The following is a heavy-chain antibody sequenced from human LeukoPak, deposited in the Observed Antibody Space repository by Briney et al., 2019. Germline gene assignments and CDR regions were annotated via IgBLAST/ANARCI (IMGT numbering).Heavy chain of an antibody. D-gene: IGHD3-22*01. J-gene: IGHJ6*02. Sequence: PGGSLRLSCAASGFTFSNSPMTWVRRAPGKGLESFASISGSGGDTYYSDSVKGRFTISRDNSNNTLYLQMNSLRAEDTALYYCTKVLGHDSDGYYYYGLHVWGQGTTVTVS. CDR1: GFTFSNSP. CDR3: TKVLGHDSDGYYYYGLHV. CDR2: ISGSGGDT. V-gene: IGHV3-23*01.